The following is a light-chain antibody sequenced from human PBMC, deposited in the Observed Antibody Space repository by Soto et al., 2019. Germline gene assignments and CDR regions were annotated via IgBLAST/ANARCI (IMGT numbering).Light chain of an antibody. Sequence: QSVLTQPASVSGSPGQSITISCIGTSSDVGGYNYVSWYQQHPGKAPKLMIYDVSNRPSGVSNRFSGSKSGNTASLTISGFQAEDEADYYCSSYTSSSTLYVFGTGTKVTVL. V-gene: IGLV2-14*01. J-gene: IGLJ1*01. CDR1: SSDVGGYNY. CDR3: SSYTSSSTLYV. CDR2: DVS.